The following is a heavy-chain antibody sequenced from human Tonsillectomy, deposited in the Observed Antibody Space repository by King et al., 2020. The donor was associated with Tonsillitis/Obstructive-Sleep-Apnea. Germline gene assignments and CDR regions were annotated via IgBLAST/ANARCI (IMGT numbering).Heavy chain of an antibody. CDR3: SRQSSGWYDDAFDI. J-gene: IGHJ3*02. V-gene: IGHV3-73*01. D-gene: IGHD6-19*01. Sequence: VQLVESGGGLVQPGGSLKLSCAASGFTFSGSAMHWVRQASGKGLEWVGRIRSKANSYATAYAASVKGRFSISRDDSKNTAYLQMNSLKTEDTAVYYCSRQSSGWYDDAFDIWGQGTLVTVSS. CDR2: IRSKANSYAT. CDR1: GFTFSGSA.